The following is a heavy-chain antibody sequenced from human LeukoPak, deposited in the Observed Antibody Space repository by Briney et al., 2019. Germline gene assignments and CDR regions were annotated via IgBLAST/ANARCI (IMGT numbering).Heavy chain of an antibody. D-gene: IGHD4-17*01. CDR1: GGTFSSYA. CDR2: IIPIFGTA. V-gene: IGHV1-69*05. J-gene: IGHJ4*02. Sequence: SVKVSCKASGGTFSSYAISWVRQAPGQGLEWMGGIIPIFGTANYAQKFQGRVTITTDESTSTAYMELSSLRPEDTAVYYCARGHTVTDDYYFDYWGQGTLVTVSS. CDR3: ARGHTVTDDYYFDY.